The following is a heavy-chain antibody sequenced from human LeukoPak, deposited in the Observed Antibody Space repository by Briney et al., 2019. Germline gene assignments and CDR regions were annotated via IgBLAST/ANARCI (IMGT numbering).Heavy chain of an antibody. J-gene: IGHJ4*02. V-gene: IGHV3-21*01. D-gene: IGHD3-22*01. CDR2: ISSSSSYI. CDR3: AKSYYDSSGYRGDLEY. Sequence: GGSLRLSCAASGFTFSSYNMNWVRQAPGKGLEWVSSISSSSSYIYYADSVKGRFTISRDSSKNTLYLQMNSLRAEDTAVYYCAKSYYDSSGYRGDLEYWGQGTLVTVSS. CDR1: GFTFSSYN.